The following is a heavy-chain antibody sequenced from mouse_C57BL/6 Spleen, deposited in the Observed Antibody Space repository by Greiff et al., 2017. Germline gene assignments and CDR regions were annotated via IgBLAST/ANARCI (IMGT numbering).Heavy chain of an antibody. Sequence: DVKLVESGGGLVKPGGSLKLSCAASGFTFSDYGMHWVRQAPEKGLEWVAYISSGSSTIYYADTVKGRFTISRDNAKNTLFLQMTSLRSEDTAMYYCARDYYGSSRWYFDVWGTGTTVTVSS. V-gene: IGHV5-17*01. CDR2: ISSGSSTI. CDR3: ARDYYGSSRWYFDV. J-gene: IGHJ1*03. CDR1: GFTFSDYG. D-gene: IGHD1-1*01.